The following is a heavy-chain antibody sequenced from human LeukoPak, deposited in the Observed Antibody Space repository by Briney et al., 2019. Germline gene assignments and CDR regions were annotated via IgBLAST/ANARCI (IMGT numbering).Heavy chain of an antibody. Sequence: PGESLKISCQGSGYSFTSYWIGWVRQMPGKGLEWMGIIYPGDSDTRYSPSFQGQVTISADKSISTAYLQWSSLKASDTAMYYCARRYSEYSSSSVADYWGQGTLVTVSS. V-gene: IGHV5-51*01. CDR3: ARRYSEYSSSSVADY. CDR1: GYSFTSYW. J-gene: IGHJ4*02. CDR2: IYPGDSDT. D-gene: IGHD6-6*01.